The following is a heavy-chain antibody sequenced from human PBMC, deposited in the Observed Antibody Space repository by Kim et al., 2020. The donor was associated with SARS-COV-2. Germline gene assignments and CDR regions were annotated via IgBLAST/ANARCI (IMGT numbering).Heavy chain of an antibody. CDR1: GGSISSSSYY. Sequence: SETLSLTCTVSGGSISSSSYYWGWIRQPPGKGLEWIGSIYYSGSTYYNPSLKSRVTISVDTSKNQFSLKLSSVTAADTAVYYCARHAFPSLRWELRYFDYWGQGTLVTVSS. J-gene: IGHJ4*02. CDR3: ARHAFPSLRWELRYFDY. V-gene: IGHV4-39*01. CDR2: IYYSGST. D-gene: IGHD1-26*01.